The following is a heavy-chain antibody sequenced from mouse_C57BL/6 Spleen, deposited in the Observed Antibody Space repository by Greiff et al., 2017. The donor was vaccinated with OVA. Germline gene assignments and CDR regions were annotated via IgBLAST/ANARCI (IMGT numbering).Heavy chain of an antibody. Sequence: QVHVKQSGAELARPGASVKLSCKASGYTFTSYGISWVKQRTGQGLEWIGEIYPRSGNTYYNEKFKGKATLTADKSSSTAYMELRSLTSEDSAVYFCAREDYYGSSPFAYWGQGTLVTVSA. CDR1: GYTFTSYG. CDR3: AREDYYGSSPFAY. J-gene: IGHJ3*01. D-gene: IGHD1-1*01. V-gene: IGHV1-81*01. CDR2: IYPRSGNT.